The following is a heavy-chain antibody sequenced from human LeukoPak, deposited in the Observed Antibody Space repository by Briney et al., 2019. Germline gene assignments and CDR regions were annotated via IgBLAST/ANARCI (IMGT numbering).Heavy chain of an antibody. Sequence: GGSLRLSCAASGFTLSSYAMSWVRQAPGKGLEWVSAISGSGGSTYYADSVKGRFTISRDNSKNTLYLQMNSLRAEDTAVYYCAKDSSGYYWEYNWFDPWGQGTLVTVSS. D-gene: IGHD3-22*01. CDR3: AKDSSGYYWEYNWFDP. CDR2: ISGSGGST. V-gene: IGHV3-23*01. CDR1: GFTLSSYA. J-gene: IGHJ5*02.